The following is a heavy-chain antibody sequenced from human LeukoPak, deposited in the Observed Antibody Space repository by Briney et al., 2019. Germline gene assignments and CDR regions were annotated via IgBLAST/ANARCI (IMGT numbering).Heavy chain of an antibody. V-gene: IGHV4-31*03. J-gene: IGHJ4*02. CDR2: IYYSGST. Sequence: SQTLSLTCTVSGGSISSGGYYWSWIRQHPGKGLEWIGYIYYSGSTYYNPSLKSRVTISVDTSKNQFSLKLSSVTAADTAVYYCARISSGWYGEFDYWGQGALVAVSS. CDR3: ARISSGWYGEFDY. D-gene: IGHD6-19*01. CDR1: GGSISSGGYY.